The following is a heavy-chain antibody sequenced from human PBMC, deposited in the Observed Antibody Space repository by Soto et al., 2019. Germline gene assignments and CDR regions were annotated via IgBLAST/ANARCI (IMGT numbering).Heavy chain of an antibody. CDR2: ISYDGSNK. V-gene: IGHV3-30-3*01. J-gene: IGHJ4*02. CDR3: ARGGYYYDSSGYYYFDY. Sequence: ESGGGVVQPGRSLRLSCAASGFTFSSYAMHWVRQAPGKGLEWVAVISYDGSNKYYADSVKGRFTISRDNSKYTLYLQMNSLRAEDTAVYYCARGGYYYDSSGYYYFDYWGQRTLVAVSS. D-gene: IGHD3-22*01. CDR1: GFTFSSYA.